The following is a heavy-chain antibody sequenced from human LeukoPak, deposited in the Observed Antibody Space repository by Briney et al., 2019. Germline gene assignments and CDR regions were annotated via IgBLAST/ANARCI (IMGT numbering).Heavy chain of an antibody. D-gene: IGHD7-27*01. CDR2: IRSKAYGGTT. CDR3: TRAAGDSSPFDY. CDR1: GFTFGDYA. J-gene: IGHJ4*02. V-gene: IGHV3-49*04. Sequence: GGSLRLSCTASGFTFGDYAMSWVRQAPGKGLEWVGFIRSKAYGGTTECAASVKGRFTISRDDSKSIAYLQMNSLKTEDTAVYYCTRAAGDSSPFDYWGQGTLVTVSS.